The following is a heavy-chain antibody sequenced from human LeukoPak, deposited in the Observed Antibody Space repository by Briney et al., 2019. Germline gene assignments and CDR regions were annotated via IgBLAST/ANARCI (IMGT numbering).Heavy chain of an antibody. J-gene: IGHJ4*02. Sequence: PSETLSLTCAVYGGSFSGYYWSWIRQPPGKGLEWIGEINHSGSTNYNPSLKSQVTISVDTSKNQFSLKLSSVTAADTAVYYCARGRRIAAAGTPLGDYWGQGTLVTVSS. CDR2: INHSGST. CDR3: ARGRRIAAAGTPLGDY. V-gene: IGHV4-34*01. CDR1: GGSFSGYY. D-gene: IGHD6-13*01.